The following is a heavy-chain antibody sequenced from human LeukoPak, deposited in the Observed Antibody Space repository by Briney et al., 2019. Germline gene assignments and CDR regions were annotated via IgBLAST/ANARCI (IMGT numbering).Heavy chain of an antibody. CDR1: GGSVGSFSIYY. J-gene: IGHJ4*02. CDR3: AMYNYDTSGFDY. D-gene: IGHD3-22*01. V-gene: IGHV4-4*07. CDR2: IYTGGST. Sequence: SETLSLTCSVSGGSVGSFSIYYWSWVRQPAGKGLEWIGRIYTGGSTSTSYNPSLKSRVSISVDKSKNHFSLTPRSVTAADTAVYYCAMYNYDTSGFDYWGQGTRVTVSS.